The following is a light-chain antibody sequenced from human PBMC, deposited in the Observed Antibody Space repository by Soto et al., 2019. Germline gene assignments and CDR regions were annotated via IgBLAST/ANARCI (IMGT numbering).Light chain of an antibody. V-gene: IGKV1-9*01. Sequence: DIPLTQSPSFLSASVGDRVTITCRASQGSSHYLAWYQQMPGKAPTLLLYATSTLQSGIPPRFRGSGSGSEYTLTITSLQPEDFATYYCQQLDSSLSVTFGGGTKVQI. CDR3: QQLDSSLSVT. CDR1: QGSSHY. CDR2: ATS. J-gene: IGKJ4*01.